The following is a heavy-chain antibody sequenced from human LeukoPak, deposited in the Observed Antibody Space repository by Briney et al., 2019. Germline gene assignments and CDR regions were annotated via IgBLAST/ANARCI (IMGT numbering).Heavy chain of an antibody. CDR1: GFTFSSYA. D-gene: IGHD1-1*01. CDR3: AKDRTGTTEGIDY. J-gene: IGHJ4*02. V-gene: IGHV3-30-3*01. Sequence: GGSLRLSCAASGFTFSSYAMHWVRQAPGKGLEWVAVISYDGSNKYYADSVKGRFTISRDNSKNTLYLQMNSLRAEDTAVYYCAKDRTGTTEGIDYWGQGTLVTVSS. CDR2: ISYDGSNK.